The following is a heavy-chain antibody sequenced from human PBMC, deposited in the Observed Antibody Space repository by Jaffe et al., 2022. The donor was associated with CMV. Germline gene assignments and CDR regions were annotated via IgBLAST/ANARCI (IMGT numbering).Heavy chain of an antibody. D-gene: IGHD3-3*01. V-gene: IGHV3-74*01. CDR3: ARVMYDSWSGYLPTDS. J-gene: IGHJ4*02. CDR2: IDSHGSST. Sequence: EVQLVESGGGLVQPGGSLTLSCAASGFTFSDYWMHWVRQAPGKGLMWVSRIDSHGSSTTYADSVKGRFVISRDNAKNTLYLQMNSLRAEDTAVYYCARVMYDSWSGYLPTDSWGQGTLVTVSS. CDR1: GFTFSDYW.